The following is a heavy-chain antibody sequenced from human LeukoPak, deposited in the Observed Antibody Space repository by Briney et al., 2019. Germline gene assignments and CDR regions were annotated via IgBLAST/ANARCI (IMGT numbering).Heavy chain of an antibody. CDR2: INTCTGNP. Sequence: ASVKVSCKASGYTFTSYAMNWVRQAPGQGLEWMGWINTCTGNPTYAQGFTGRFVFSLDTSVSTAYLQISSLKAEDTAVYYCARTLSMVRGVRRNWFDPWGQGTLVTVSS. CDR3: ARTLSMVRGVRRNWFDP. V-gene: IGHV7-4-1*02. D-gene: IGHD3-10*01. CDR1: GYTFTSYA. J-gene: IGHJ5*02.